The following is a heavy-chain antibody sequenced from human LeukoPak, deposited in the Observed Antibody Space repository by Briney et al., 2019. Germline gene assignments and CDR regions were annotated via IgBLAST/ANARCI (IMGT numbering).Heavy chain of an antibody. J-gene: IGHJ4*02. CDR2: IQSDGRKK. D-gene: IGHD2-2*01. CDR3: DCSSTSCYAAGDY. V-gene: IGHV3-30*02. CDR1: GFTFSSFG. Sequence: PGGSLRLSCAASGFTFSSFGMHWVRQTPGKGLEWVAFIQSDGRKKYYTDSVKGRFTISRDNSRNTLYLQMNSLRTEDTAVYYCDCSSTSCYAAGDYWGQGTLVAVSS.